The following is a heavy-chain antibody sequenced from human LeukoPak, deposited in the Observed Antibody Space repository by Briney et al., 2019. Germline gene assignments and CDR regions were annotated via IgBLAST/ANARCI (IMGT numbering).Heavy chain of an antibody. J-gene: IGHJ6*02. CDR1: GGSFSGYY. CDR3: AGREASDCSSTSCYQYYYYGMDV. CDR2: INHSGGT. Sequence: SETLSLTCAVYGGSFSGYYWSWIRQPPGKGLEWIGEINHSGGTNYNPSLKSRVTISVDTSKNQFSLKLSSVTAADTAVYYCAGREASDCSSTSCYQYYYYGMDVWGQGTTVTVSS. V-gene: IGHV4-34*01. D-gene: IGHD2-2*01.